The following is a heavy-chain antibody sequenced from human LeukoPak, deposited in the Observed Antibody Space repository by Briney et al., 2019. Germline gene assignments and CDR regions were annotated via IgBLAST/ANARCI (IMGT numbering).Heavy chain of an antibody. V-gene: IGHV4-34*01. CDR2: INHSGST. CDR1: GGSFSGYY. CDR3: ARRGKQQGLPLDY. D-gene: IGHD6-19*01. Sequence: SETLSLTCAVYGGSFSGYYWSWIRQPPGKGLEWIGEINHSGSTNYNPSLKSRVTISVDTSKNQFSLKLSSVTAADTAVYYCARRGKQQGLPLDYWGQGTLVTVSS. J-gene: IGHJ4*02.